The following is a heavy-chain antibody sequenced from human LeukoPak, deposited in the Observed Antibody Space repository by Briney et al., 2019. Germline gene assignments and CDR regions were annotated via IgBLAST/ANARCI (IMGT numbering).Heavy chain of an antibody. V-gene: IGHV3-74*01. CDR1: GFTFTSYR. D-gene: IGHD6-13*01. CDR3: ASSLQQPT. J-gene: IGHJ5*02. Sequence: PGESLRLSCAASGFTFTSYRMHWVRQAPGKGLVWVSRINSDGSGTTYADSVKGRFTISRANAKNTLYLQMNSLRAEDTAVYYCASSLQQPTWGQGTLVTVSS. CDR2: INSDGSGT.